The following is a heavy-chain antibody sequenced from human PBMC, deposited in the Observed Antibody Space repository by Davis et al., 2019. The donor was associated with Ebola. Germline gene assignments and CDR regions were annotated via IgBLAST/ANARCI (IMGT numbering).Heavy chain of an antibody. Sequence: ASVKVSCKASGGTFSSYAISWVRQAPGQGLEWMGWMNPNSGNTGYAQKFQGRVIMTRNTSINTAYMEVSSLTTEDSAIYYRAREVKRATQGTFFDYWGQGILVTVSS. J-gene: IGHJ4*02. D-gene: IGHD1-1*01. CDR1: GGTFSSYA. V-gene: IGHV1-8*02. CDR3: AREVKRATQGTFFDY. CDR2: MNPNSGNT.